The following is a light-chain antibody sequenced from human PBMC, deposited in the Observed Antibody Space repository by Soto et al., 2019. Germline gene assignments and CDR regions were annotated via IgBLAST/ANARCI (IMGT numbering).Light chain of an antibody. Sequence: DIQMTQSPSTLSASVGDRVIITCRASQSISSWLAWYQQKPGKAPKLVIYKASNLESGVPSRFSGSGSGTGFTLTISSLQPDDFATYYCQQYNTYPLTFGGGTKVEIK. CDR2: KAS. J-gene: IGKJ4*01. CDR1: QSISSW. CDR3: QQYNTYPLT. V-gene: IGKV1-5*03.